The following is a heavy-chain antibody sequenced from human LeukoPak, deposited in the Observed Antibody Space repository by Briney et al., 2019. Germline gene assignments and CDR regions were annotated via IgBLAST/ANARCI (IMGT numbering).Heavy chain of an antibody. J-gene: IGHJ4*02. D-gene: IGHD1-26*01. CDR1: GYTFTGYY. CDR3: ARVLGVGGTIDY. CDR2: MNPNSANT. Sequence: ASVKVSCKASGYTFTGYYMHWVRQAPGQGLEWMGWMNPNSANTGYAQKFQGRVTMTRNTSISTAYMELSSLRSEDTAVYYCARVLGVGGTIDYWGQGTLVTVSS. V-gene: IGHV1-8*02.